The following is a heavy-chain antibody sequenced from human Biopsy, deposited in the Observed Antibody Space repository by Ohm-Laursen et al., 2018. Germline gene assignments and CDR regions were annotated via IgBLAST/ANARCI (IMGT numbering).Heavy chain of an antibody. D-gene: IGHD5-12*01. V-gene: IGHV4-31*03. J-gene: IGHJ4*02. CDR2: IFYSANT. CDR3: ARLGSGDYFPTFFDF. Sequence: PSETLSLTCTVSGVSINGGRYYWNWIRHHPGKGLEWIGNIFYSANTYYNSSLKSRVTISVDTSKNQFSLKLSSVAAADTAVYYCARLGSGDYFPTFFDFWGQGALVTVSS. CDR1: GVSINGGRYY.